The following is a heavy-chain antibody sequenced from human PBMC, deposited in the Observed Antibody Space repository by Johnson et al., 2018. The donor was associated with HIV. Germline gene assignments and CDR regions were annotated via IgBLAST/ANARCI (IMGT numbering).Heavy chain of an antibody. J-gene: IGHJ3*02. D-gene: IGHD2-21*02. Sequence: VQLVESGGGLVKPGGSLRLSCAASGFTFSDYYMSWVRQAPGKGLEWVSVIYSGGSTYYADSVKGRFTISRDNSKNTLYLQMNSLRAEDTAVYYCASLAYCGGDCYRTYHDAFDIWGQGTMVTISS. CDR1: GFTFSDYY. CDR3: ASLAYCGGDCYRTYHDAFDI. V-gene: IGHV3-66*01. CDR2: IYSGGST.